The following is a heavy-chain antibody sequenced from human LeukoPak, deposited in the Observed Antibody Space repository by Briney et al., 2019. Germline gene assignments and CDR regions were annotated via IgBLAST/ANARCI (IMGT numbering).Heavy chain of an antibody. D-gene: IGHD1-26*01. CDR1: GFTFSSYV. CDR3: TRGVGGDSRFDP. Sequence: GGSLRLSCAASGFTFSSYVMNWVRQAPGKGLEWVSAISGSGGSTYYADSVKGRFTISRDNSKNTLYLQMNSLRAEDTAVYYCTRGVGGDSRFDPWGQGTLVTVSS. CDR2: ISGSGGST. V-gene: IGHV3-23*01. J-gene: IGHJ5*02.